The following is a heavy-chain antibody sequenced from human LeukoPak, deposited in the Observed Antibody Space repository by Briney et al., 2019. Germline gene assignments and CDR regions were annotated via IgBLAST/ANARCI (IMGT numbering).Heavy chain of an antibody. CDR3: ARIPGDSSGYNS. J-gene: IGHJ4*02. V-gene: IGHV1-2*02. CDR2: INPNSGGT. Sequence: ASVKVSCKASGYTFTAYYIQWVRQAPEQGLEWMGWINPNSGGTSYAQKFQGRVTMTRDTSITTAYMELSRLTSDDTAMYYCARIPGDSSGYNSWGQGTLVTVSS. CDR1: GYTFTAYY. D-gene: IGHD3-22*01.